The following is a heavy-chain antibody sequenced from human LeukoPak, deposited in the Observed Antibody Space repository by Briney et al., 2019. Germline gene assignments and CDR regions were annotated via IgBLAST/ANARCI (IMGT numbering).Heavy chain of an antibody. CDR3: ARXXXTMXPSYPNWFDP. J-gene: IGHJ5*02. D-gene: IGHD4/OR15-4a*01. V-gene: IGHV4-34*01. CDR1: GGSFSGYY. Sequence: SETLSLTCAVYGGSFSGYYWSWIRQPPGKGLEWIGEINHSGSTNYNPSLKSLVTISVDTSKNQFSLKLSSVTAPDTAVYYCARXXXTMXPSYPNWFDPWGQGTLVTVSS. CDR2: INHSGST.